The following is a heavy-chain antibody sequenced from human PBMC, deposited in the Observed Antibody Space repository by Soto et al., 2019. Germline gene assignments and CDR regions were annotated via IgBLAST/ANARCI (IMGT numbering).Heavy chain of an antibody. D-gene: IGHD1-1*01. Sequence: GASVKVSCKASGYTFTSYGISWVRQAPGQGLEWMGWISAYNGNTNYAQKLQGRVTMTTDTSTSTAYMELRSLRSDDTAVYYCARWDPNDDHDAFDIWGQGTMVTVSS. CDR1: GYTFTSYG. J-gene: IGHJ3*02. CDR2: ISAYNGNT. CDR3: ARWDPNDDHDAFDI. V-gene: IGHV1-18*01.